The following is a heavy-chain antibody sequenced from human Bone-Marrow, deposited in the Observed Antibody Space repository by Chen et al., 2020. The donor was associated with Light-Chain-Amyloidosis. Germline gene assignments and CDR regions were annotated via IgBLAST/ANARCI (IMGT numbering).Heavy chain of an antibody. V-gene: IGHV3-23*03. Sequence: EVQLLESGGGLVQPGGSLRHSCAAAGFHFSKNAMNWVRQAPGKGPEWVSVIGGPSKNTYYADSVKGRFTISRDNSKNMLYHPMNSLIAEDTAVYYCARYSSVWLHFDYWGQGTLVTVSS. CDR3: ARYSSVWLHFDY. CDR1: GFHFSKNA. D-gene: IGHD6-19*01. CDR2: IGGPSKNT. J-gene: IGHJ4*02.